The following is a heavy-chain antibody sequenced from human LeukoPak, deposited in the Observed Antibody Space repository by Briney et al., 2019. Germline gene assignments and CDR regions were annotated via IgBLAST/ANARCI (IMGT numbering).Heavy chain of an antibody. J-gene: IGHJ6*03. D-gene: IGHD6-6*01. CDR2: IYRDGNT. CDR1: GYSISSGYY. Sequence: SETLSLACTVSGYSISSGYYWGWIRQPPGKGLEWVANIYRDGNTYYSPSLKSRVTISVDTSKNQFYLRLSSVTAADTAVYFCARLAALRGFYYYMDVWGKGTTVTVSS. CDR3: ARLAALRGFYYYMDV. V-gene: IGHV4-38-2*02.